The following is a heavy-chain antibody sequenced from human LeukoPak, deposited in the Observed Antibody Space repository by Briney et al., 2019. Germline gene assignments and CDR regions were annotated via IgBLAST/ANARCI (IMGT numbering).Heavy chain of an antibody. CDR1: GYTFTGYY. CDR3: ASAYGGNVADHL. CDR2: INPSGTDS. Sequence: ASVKVSCKASGYTFTGYYMHWVRQAPGQGLEWMGIINPSGTDSNYAQKFQGRVTMTRDMSTSTVNMELSILRSDDTAVYYCASAYGGNVADHLWGQGTLVTVSS. D-gene: IGHD4-23*01. J-gene: IGHJ4*02. V-gene: IGHV1-46*01.